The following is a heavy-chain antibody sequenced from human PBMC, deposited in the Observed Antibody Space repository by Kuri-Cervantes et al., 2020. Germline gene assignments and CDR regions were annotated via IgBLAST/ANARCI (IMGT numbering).Heavy chain of an antibody. Sequence: ASVKVSCKVSGYTLTELSMHWVRQAPGKGLEWMGGFDPEDGETIYAQKFQGRVTMTEDTSTDTAYMELSSLRSEDTALYFCAKVALVGPYFYYYYIDVWGKGTTVTVSS. J-gene: IGHJ6*03. CDR1: GYTLTELS. V-gene: IGHV1-24*01. CDR2: FDPEDGET. CDR3: AKVALVGPYFYYYYIDV. D-gene: IGHD3-9*01.